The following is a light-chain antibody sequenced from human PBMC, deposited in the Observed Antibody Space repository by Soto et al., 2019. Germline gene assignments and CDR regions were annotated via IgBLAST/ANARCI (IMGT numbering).Light chain of an antibody. CDR2: EVI. J-gene: IGLJ2*01. CDR1: EVGAHRF. Sequence: QSALTQPASVSGSPGQSITISCTGTEVGAHRFVSWYQQVPGTAPKLLIYEVIKRPSGISPRFSGSKAGNTASLTNSGLQADDEADYFCSTYTSASTSFGGGTKLTVL. V-gene: IGLV2-14*01. CDR3: STYTSASTS.